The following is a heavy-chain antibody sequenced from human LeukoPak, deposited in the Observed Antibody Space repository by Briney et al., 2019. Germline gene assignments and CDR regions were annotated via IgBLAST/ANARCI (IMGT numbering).Heavy chain of an antibody. Sequence: PSETLSLTCTVSGGSISSGGYYWSWIRQPPGKGLEWIGNIYHSGSTYYNPSLKSRVTISVDRSKNQFSLKLSSVAAADTAVYYCARDVKGVVIIKIYYYMDVWGKGTTVTVSS. V-gene: IGHV4-30-2*01. J-gene: IGHJ6*03. CDR1: GGSISSGGYY. CDR3: ARDVKGVVIIKIYYYMDV. CDR2: IYHSGST. D-gene: IGHD3-3*01.